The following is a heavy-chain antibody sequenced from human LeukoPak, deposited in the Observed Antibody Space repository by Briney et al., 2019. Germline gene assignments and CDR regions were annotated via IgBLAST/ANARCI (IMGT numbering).Heavy chain of an antibody. D-gene: IGHD5-12*01. J-gene: IGHJ4*02. CDR2: INPDSGGT. CDR3: ARAVWYSGYNY. Sequence: GASVKVSCKASGYTFTDYYMHWVRQAPGQGLEWMGWINPDSGGTNYAQKFHGRVTMTRDTSINTAYMELSSLRSDDTGVYYCARAVWYSGYNYWAQGTLVTVSS. V-gene: IGHV1-2*02. CDR1: GYTFTDYY.